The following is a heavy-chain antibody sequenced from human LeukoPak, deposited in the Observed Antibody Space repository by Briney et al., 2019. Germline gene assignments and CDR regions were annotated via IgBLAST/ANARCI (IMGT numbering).Heavy chain of an antibody. CDR3: ATGGTIHYDFWSGYSFDY. V-gene: IGHV1-24*01. D-gene: IGHD3-3*01. CDR2: FDPEDGET. J-gene: IGHJ4*02. CDR1: GYTFTSYY. Sequence: GASVKVSCMASGYTFTSYYMHWVRQAPGQGLEWMGGFDPEDGETIYAQKFQGRVTMTEDTSTDTAYMELSSLRSEDTAVYYCATGGTIHYDFWSGYSFDYWGQGTLVTVSS.